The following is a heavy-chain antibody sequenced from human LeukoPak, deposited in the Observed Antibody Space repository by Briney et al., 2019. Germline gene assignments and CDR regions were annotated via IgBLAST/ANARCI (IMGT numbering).Heavy chain of an antibody. CDR1: GFTFSSYW. Sequence: GGSLRLSCAASGFTFSSYWMSWVRQAPGKGLEWVGRIKSKTDGGTTDYAAPVKGRFTISRDDSKNTLYLQMNSLKTEDTAVYYCTTDWVSGSYYDYWGQGTLVTVSS. V-gene: IGHV3-15*01. D-gene: IGHD1-26*01. CDR2: IKSKTDGGTT. J-gene: IGHJ4*02. CDR3: TTDWVSGSYYDY.